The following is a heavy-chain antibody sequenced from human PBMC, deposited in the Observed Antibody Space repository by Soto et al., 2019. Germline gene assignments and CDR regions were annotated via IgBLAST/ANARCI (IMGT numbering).Heavy chain of an antibody. V-gene: IGHV4-31*03. CDR2: FYYSGST. J-gene: IGHJ4*02. CDR3: ARLKPLSYYFDY. CDR1: GGSISSGGFY. Sequence: PSETLSLTCTVSGGSISSGGFYWSWIRQHPGKGLEWIGYFYYSGSTYYNPSLKSRVTISVDTSKNQFSLKLSSVTAADTAVYYCARLKPLSYYFDYWGQGTLVPVSS.